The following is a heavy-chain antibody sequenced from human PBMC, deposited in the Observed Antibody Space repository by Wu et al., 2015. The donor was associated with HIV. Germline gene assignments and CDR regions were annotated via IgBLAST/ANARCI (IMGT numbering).Heavy chain of an antibody. J-gene: IGHJ5*02. CDR2: IIPIFGTA. V-gene: IGHV1-69*13. D-gene: IGHD3-9*01. Sequence: QVQLVQSGAEVKKPGSSVKVSCKASGGTFSSYAISWVRQAPGQGLEWMGRIIPIFGTANYAQKFQGRVTITADESTSTAYMELSSLRSEDTAVYYCARDNQGYFDPRGWFDPWGQGTLVTVSS. CDR1: GGTFSSYA. CDR3: ARDNQGYFDPRGWFDP.